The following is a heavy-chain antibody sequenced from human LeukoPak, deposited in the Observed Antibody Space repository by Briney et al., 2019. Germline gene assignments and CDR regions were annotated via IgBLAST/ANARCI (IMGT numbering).Heavy chain of an antibody. Sequence: PGGSLRLSCAASGFTFDDYAMHWVRQAPGKGLEWVSGISWNSGSIDYADSVKGRFTISRDNAKNSLYLQMNSLRAEDTAVYYCARWGSIAAHYYYYGMDVWGQGTTVTVSS. CDR3: ARWGSIAAHYYYYGMDV. D-gene: IGHD6-6*01. CDR2: ISWNSGSI. V-gene: IGHV3-9*01. J-gene: IGHJ6*02. CDR1: GFTFDDYA.